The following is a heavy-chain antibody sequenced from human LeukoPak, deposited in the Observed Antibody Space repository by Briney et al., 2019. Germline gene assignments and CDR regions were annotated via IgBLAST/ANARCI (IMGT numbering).Heavy chain of an antibody. V-gene: IGHV3-74*03. Sequence: PGGSLRLSCAASGFTFSDYWMHSVRQAPGKGLEWVARIYSDVRRIKYADSVKGRFTISRDNAKNTLYLQMNALRVEDTAVYYCATSPVISRDWGQGTLVTVSS. CDR2: IYSDVRRI. D-gene: IGHD2-21*01. CDR1: GFTFSDYW. CDR3: ATSPVISRD. J-gene: IGHJ4*02.